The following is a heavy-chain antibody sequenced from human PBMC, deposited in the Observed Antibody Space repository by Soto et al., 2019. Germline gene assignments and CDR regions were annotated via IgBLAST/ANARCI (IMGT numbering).Heavy chain of an antibody. CDR2: ISSSSTYI. CDR3: ARANYDFWSGYSNYYGMDV. CDR1: GFTFSNYT. D-gene: IGHD3-3*01. J-gene: IGHJ6*02. V-gene: IGHV3-21*01. Sequence: EVQLVESGGGLVKPGGSPRVSCAASGFTFSNYTMNWVRQAPGKGLEWVSAISSSSTYIYYADSVKGRFTISRDNARQSLYLQLNSLGAEDTAVYYCARANYDFWSGYSNYYGMDVWGQGTTVTVSS.